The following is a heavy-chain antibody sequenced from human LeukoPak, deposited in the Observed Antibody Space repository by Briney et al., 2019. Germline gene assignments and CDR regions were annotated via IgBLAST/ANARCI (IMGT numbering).Heavy chain of an antibody. V-gene: IGHV4-31*03. CDR3: TRDGDCSSDSCYSDY. J-gene: IGHJ4*02. CDR1: GGSISSSAYY. D-gene: IGHD2-2*01. CDR2: IYYSGIT. Sequence: SQTLSLTCTVSGGSISSSAYYWSWIRQHPGKGLEWIGYIYYSGITYYNPSLKSRVTISVDTSKNQFSLNLSSVTAADTAVYYCTRDGDCSSDSCYSDYWGQGILVTVSS.